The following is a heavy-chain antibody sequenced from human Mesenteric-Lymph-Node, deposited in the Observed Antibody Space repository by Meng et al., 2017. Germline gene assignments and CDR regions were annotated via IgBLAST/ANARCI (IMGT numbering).Heavy chain of an antibody. CDR3: ARTNYGDYNWFDP. Sequence: SGPYLGQPAQPRSLPATVFGGAISSVDYYWSSIRRPPGKRLEWIGCIYYSGSTYYNPSLKGRVTISVDTSKNQFSLKLTSVTAADTAVYFCARTNYGDYNWFDPWGQGTLVTVSS. D-gene: IGHD4-17*01. J-gene: IGHJ5*02. CDR2: IYYSGST. CDR1: GGAISSVDYY. V-gene: IGHV4-30-4*01.